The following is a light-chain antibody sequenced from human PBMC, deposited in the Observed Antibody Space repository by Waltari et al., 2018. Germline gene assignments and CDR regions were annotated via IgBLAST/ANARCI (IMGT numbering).Light chain of an antibody. CDR2: KAS. CDR1: QSISSW. Sequence: DIQMTQSPSTLSASVGDRVTITCRASQSISSWLAWYQQKPGKAPKLLIYKASSLESGVPSRFSGSGSGTELTLTISSLQPDDFATYYCQQYNSYSLRTFGQGTKVEIK. CDR3: QQYNSYSLRT. V-gene: IGKV1-5*03. J-gene: IGKJ1*01.